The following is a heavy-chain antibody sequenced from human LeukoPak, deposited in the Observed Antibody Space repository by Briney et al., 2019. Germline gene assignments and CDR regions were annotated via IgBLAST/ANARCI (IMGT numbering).Heavy chain of an antibody. Sequence: PGGSLRLSCAASGFTLSSYAMSWVRQGPGKGLEWVSAISVSGNTYHADPVKCRFTISRDSYKNTLYLQMNSLRAEDAAVYYCAKAPVTTCSGAYCYPFDYWGQGTLVTDSS. CDR1: GFTLSSYA. J-gene: IGHJ4*02. CDR3: AKAPVTTCSGAYCYPFDY. D-gene: IGHD2-15*01. V-gene: IGHV3-23*01. CDR2: ISVSGNT.